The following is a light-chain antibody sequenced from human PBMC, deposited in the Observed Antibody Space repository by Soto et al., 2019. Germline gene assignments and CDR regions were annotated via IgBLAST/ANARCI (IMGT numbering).Light chain of an antibody. Sequence: EIVLTQSPGTLSLSPGERATPSSKASQSVSSSYLAWYQQKPGQAPRLLIYGASSRATGIPDRFSGSGSGTDFTLTISRLEPEDFAVYYCQQYGSSPTFGQGTKVDI. CDR1: QSVSSSY. J-gene: IGKJ1*01. V-gene: IGKV3-20*01. CDR2: GAS. CDR3: QQYGSSPT.